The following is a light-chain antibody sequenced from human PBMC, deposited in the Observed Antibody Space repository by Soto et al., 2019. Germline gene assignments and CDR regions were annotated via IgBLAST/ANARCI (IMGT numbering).Light chain of an antibody. CDR3: QQYSSSRT. CDR2: GAS. V-gene: IGKV3-15*01. CDR1: QSVSSN. Sequence: EIVMTQSPATLSVSPGERATLSCRASQSVSSNLAWYQQRPGQAPRLLIYGASTRATGIPARFSGSGSGTEFTLTITRLEPEDFAVYYCQQYSSSRTFGQGTKVDI. J-gene: IGKJ1*01.